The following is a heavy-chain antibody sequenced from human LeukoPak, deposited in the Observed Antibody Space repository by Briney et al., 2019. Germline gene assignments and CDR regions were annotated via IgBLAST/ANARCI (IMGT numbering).Heavy chain of an antibody. CDR3: ANPQRELLHFDY. Sequence: ASVRVSCKASGGTFSSYAISWVRQAPGQGLEWMGGIISIFGTANYAQKFQGRVTITTDESTSTAYMELSSLRSEDTAVYYCANPQRELLHFDYWGQGTLATVSS. V-gene: IGHV1-69*05. CDR1: GGTFSSYA. CDR2: IISIFGTA. J-gene: IGHJ4*02. D-gene: IGHD1-26*01.